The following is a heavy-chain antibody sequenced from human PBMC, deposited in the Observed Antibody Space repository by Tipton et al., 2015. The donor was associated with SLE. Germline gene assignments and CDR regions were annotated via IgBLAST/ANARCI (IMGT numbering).Heavy chain of an antibody. Sequence: GSLRLSCEASGFTFSDHYMNWVRQAPGKGLEWVASITGSGSTIYYADSVKGRFSISRDNAKNSGYVQLNSLRAEDTAVYYCGSVDYPHYGVDVWGQGTTVTVSS. V-gene: IGHV3-48*03. CDR2: ITGSGSTI. CDR1: GFTFSDHY. CDR3: GSVDYPHYGVDV. J-gene: IGHJ6*02. D-gene: IGHD3-10*01.